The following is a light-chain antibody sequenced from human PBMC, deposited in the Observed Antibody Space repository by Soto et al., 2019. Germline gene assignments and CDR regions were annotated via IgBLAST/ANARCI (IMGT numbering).Light chain of an antibody. V-gene: IGKV3-11*01. CDR3: QQRSGWPLT. J-gene: IGKJ4*01. Sequence: EIVMTQSPATLSFSPGERATLSCRASQSVGSYLAWYQHKPGQAPRLLISDASNRATGIPARFSGSGSGTDFTLTISSLEPEDFAFYYCQQRSGWPLTFGGGTKV. CDR1: QSVGSY. CDR2: DAS.